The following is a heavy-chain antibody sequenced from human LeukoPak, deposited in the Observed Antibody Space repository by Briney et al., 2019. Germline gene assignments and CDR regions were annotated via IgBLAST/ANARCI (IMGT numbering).Heavy chain of an antibody. CDR1: GGSISSYY. J-gene: IGHJ3*02. CDR2: IYYSGST. Sequence: KASETLSLTCTVSGGSISSYYWSWIRQPPGKGLEWIGYIYYSGSTNYNPSLKSRVAISVDTSKNQFSLKLSSVTATDTAVYYCARHRYDFWSGYPHAFDIWGQGTMVTVSS. CDR3: ARHRYDFWSGYPHAFDI. V-gene: IGHV4-59*08. D-gene: IGHD3-3*01.